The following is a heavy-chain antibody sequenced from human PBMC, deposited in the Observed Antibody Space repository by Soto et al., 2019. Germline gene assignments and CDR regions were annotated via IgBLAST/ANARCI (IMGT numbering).Heavy chain of an antibody. V-gene: IGHV3-66*01. Sequence: PGGSLRLSCAASGFTVSSNYMSWVRQAPGKGLEWVSVIYSGGSTYYADSVKGRFTISRDNSKNTLYLQMNSLRAEDTAVYYCARDFRYDFWSSHSYYMDVWGKGTTVTVSS. D-gene: IGHD3-3*01. J-gene: IGHJ6*03. CDR1: GFTVSSNY. CDR2: IYSGGST. CDR3: ARDFRYDFWSSHSYYMDV.